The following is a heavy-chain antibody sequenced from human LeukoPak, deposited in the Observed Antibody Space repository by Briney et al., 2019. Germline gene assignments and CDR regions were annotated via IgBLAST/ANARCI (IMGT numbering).Heavy chain of an antibody. Sequence: GGSLRLSCAASGFTFSSYAMSWVRQVPGKGLEWVSATSGSGGSTYYADSVKGRFTISRDNSKNTLYLQMNSLRAEDTAVYYCAKHLYSVVGATIDYYYGMDVWGQGTTVTVSS. D-gene: IGHD1-26*01. CDR3: AKHLYSVVGATIDYYYGMDV. J-gene: IGHJ6*02. V-gene: IGHV3-23*01. CDR1: GFTFSSYA. CDR2: TSGSGGST.